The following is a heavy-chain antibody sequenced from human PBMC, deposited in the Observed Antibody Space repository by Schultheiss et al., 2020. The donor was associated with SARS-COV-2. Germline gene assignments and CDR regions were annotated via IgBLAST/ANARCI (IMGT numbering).Heavy chain of an antibody. J-gene: IGHJ4*02. Sequence: GGSLRLSCAASGFTFNNGWMNWVRQAPGKGLEWVGRIKSKTDGGTTDYAAPVKGRFTISRDDSKNTLYLQMNSLKTEDTAVYYCTTGPIQLWFPFDYWGQGTLVTVSS. V-gene: IGHV3-15*01. CDR3: TTGPIQLWFPFDY. CDR2: IKSKTDGGTT. CDR1: GFTFNNGW. D-gene: IGHD5-18*01.